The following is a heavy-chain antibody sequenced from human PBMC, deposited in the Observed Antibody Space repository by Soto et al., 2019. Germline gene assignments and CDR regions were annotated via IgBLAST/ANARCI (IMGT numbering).Heavy chain of an antibody. CDR2: VSGNNGAS. D-gene: IGHD2-2*01. CDR3: VRDEKYFRVNGNWFDS. V-gene: IGHV1-18*04. J-gene: IGHJ5*01. Sequence: ASVKVSCKASGYTSADFGISWVRQAPGQGLEWMGWVSGNNGASNPAPKVQGRITMTLDTSTGVSYMALRSLRSDDTAIYYCVRDEKYFRVNGNWFDSWGQGTLVTVSS. CDR1: GYTSADFG.